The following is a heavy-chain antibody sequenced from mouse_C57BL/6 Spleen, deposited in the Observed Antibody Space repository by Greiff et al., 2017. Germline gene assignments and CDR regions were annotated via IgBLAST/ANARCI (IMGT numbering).Heavy chain of an antibody. CDR3: AREGFYYYGSSYYWYFDV. CDR1: GYTFTDYN. V-gene: IGHV1-22*01. D-gene: IGHD1-1*01. Sequence: VQLQQSGPELVKPGASVKMSCKASGYTFTDYNMHWVKQSHGKSLEWIGYINPNNGGTSYNQKFKGKATLTVNKSSSTAYMERRSLTSEDSAVYYCAREGFYYYGSSYYWYFDVWGTGTTVTVSS. J-gene: IGHJ1*03. CDR2: INPNNGGT.